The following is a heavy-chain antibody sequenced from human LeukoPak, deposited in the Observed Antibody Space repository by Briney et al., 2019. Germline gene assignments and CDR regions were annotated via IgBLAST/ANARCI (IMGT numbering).Heavy chain of an antibody. CDR3: ARVRGQGLVRYFDT. D-gene: IGHD6-19*01. Sequence: SETLSLTCTVSGGSISSYYWSWIRQPPGKGLEWIGYIYYSGSTNYNPSLKSRVTISVDTSKNQFSLKLSSVTAADTAVYYCARVRGQGLVRYFDTGGQGTLVTVS. CDR1: GGSISSYY. V-gene: IGHV4-59*01. CDR2: IYYSGST. J-gene: IGHJ4*02.